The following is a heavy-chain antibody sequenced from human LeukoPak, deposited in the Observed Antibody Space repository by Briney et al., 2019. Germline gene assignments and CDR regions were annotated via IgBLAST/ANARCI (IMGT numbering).Heavy chain of an antibody. CDR2: IKAGNGDT. V-gene: IGHV1-3*01. CDR1: GYIFTKYV. J-gene: IGHJ4*02. CDR3: ARDDCGDTCYPGGY. D-gene: IGHD2-21*01. Sequence: ASVKVSCKASGYIFTKYVVHWVRQTPGQRPEWMGWIKAGNGDTKYSQNFQDRLTITRDTSASTVYMELSSLTSEDTALYYCARDDCGDTCYPGGYWGQGTLVTVSS.